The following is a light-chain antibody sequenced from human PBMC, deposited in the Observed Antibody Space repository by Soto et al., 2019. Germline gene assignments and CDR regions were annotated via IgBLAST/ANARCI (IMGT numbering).Light chain of an antibody. CDR1: QSVSSY. CDR3: QQYNSYWT. CDR2: DAS. V-gene: IGKV3-11*01. J-gene: IGKJ5*01. Sequence: EIVLTQSPATLSLSPGERATLSCRASQSVSSYLAWYQPKPGQAPSLLIYDASNRATGIPARFSGSGSGTEFTLTISSLKPDDFATDYCQQYNSYWTFGQGTRLEIK.